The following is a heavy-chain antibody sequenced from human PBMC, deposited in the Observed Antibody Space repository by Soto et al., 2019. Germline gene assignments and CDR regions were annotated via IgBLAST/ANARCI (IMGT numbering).Heavy chain of an antibody. CDR3: ASAVAGTWRLFDY. D-gene: IGHD6-19*01. Sequence: EVQLVESGGGLVQPGGSLRLSCAASGFTFSSYWMSWVRQAPGKGLEWVANIKQDGSEKYYVDSVKGRFTISRDNAKNSLYLQMNSLRAEDTAVYYCASAVAGTWRLFDYWGQGTLVTVSS. CDR2: IKQDGSEK. V-gene: IGHV3-7*01. CDR1: GFTFSSYW. J-gene: IGHJ4*02.